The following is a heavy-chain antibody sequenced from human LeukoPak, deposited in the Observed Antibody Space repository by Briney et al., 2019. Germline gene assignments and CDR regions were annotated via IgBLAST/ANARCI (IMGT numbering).Heavy chain of an antibody. CDR3: ARDMDI. J-gene: IGHJ3*02. CDR1: GFTFSSYA. CDR2: ISYDGSNK. V-gene: IGHV3-30*14. Sequence: GGSLRLSCAASGFTFSSYAMHWVRQAPGKGLEWVAVISYDGSNKYYADSVKGRFTISRDNSKNTLYLQMNSLRAEDTAVYYCARDMDIWGQGTMVTVSS.